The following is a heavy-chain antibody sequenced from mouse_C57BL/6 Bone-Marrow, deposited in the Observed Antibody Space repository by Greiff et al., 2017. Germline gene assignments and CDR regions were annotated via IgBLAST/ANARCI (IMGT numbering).Heavy chain of an antibody. CDR1: GYTFTGYW. Sequence: VQLQQSGAELMKPGASVKLSCKATGYTFTGYWIAWVKQRPGHGLEWIGEILPGSGCTNYNDKFKGKATFTADTSSNTAYMQLSSLTTEDSAIYYCARNYYGSSWFAYWGQGTLVTVSA. V-gene: IGHV1-9*01. J-gene: IGHJ3*01. D-gene: IGHD1-1*01. CDR2: ILPGSGCT. CDR3: ARNYYGSSWFAY.